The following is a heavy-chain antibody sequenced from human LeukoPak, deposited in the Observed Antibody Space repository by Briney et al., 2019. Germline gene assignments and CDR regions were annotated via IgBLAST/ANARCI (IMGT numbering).Heavy chain of an antibody. CDR2: IYYSGST. D-gene: IGHD2-2*02. V-gene: IGHV4-61*08. CDR3: ASSPIVVVPAAIAHFDY. CDR1: GGSISSGDYY. J-gene: IGHJ4*02. Sequence: SETLSLTCTVSGGSISSGDYYWSWIRQPPGKGLEWIGYIYYSGSTNYNPSLKSRVTISVDTSKNQFSLKLSSVTAADTAVYYCASSPIVVVPAAIAHFDYWGQGTLVTVSS.